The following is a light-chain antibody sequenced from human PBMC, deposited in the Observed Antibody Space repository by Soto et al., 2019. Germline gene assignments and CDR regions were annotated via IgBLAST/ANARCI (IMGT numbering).Light chain of an antibody. CDR2: DGS. Sequence: EIVLTQSPATLSLSPGDRATLSCGASQSVRSSYVAWYQQKAGLAPRLLIYDGSSRASGIPDRLSGSGSGPDIRLTIGKLEHEDFAVDYCQQYENSAPISFAGGTKDEMK. CDR1: QSVRSSY. CDR3: QQYENSAPIS. J-gene: IGKJ4*01. V-gene: IGKV3D-20*01.